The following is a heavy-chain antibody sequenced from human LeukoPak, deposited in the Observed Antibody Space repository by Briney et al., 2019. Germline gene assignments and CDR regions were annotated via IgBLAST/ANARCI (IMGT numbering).Heavy chain of an antibody. D-gene: IGHD3-3*01. V-gene: IGHV1-69*04. CDR2: IIPILGIA. Sequence: SVKVSCKASGGTFSSYTISWVRQAPGQVLEWMGRIIPILGIANYAQKFQGRVTITADKSTSTAYMELSSLRSEDTAVYYCARDHSTIFGSPPDYWGQGTLVTVSS. J-gene: IGHJ4*02. CDR3: ARDHSTIFGSPPDY. CDR1: GGTFSSYT.